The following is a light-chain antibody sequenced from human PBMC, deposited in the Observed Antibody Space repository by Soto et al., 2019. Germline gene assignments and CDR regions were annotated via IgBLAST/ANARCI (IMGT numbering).Light chain of an antibody. CDR2: KAS. Sequence: GDRVIITYRASQSVSNWLAWYQQKPGKAPNVLIDKASSLKSGVPSRFSGGWSGTEFTLSISRLQSDDVAVYYCQQYNSWPWTLGQGTKVDIK. J-gene: IGKJ1*01. V-gene: IGKV1-5*03. CDR1: QSVSNW. CDR3: QQYNSWPWT.